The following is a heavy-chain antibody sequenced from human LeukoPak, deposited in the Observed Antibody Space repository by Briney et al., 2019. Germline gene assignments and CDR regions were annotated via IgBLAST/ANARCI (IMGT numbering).Heavy chain of an antibody. V-gene: IGHV4-4*02. J-gene: IGHJ4*02. CDR3: SRESGAFCPFGY. CDR2: ISLAGRT. D-gene: IGHD1-26*01. Sequence: KPGGSLRLSCAASGFTFSNFAMTWVRQPPGQGLEWIGEISLAGRTNYNPSLNDRVTMSLDESSNQVSLNLTSATAADTAIYYCSRESGAFCPFGYWGQGTLVIVPS. CDR1: GFTFSNFAM.